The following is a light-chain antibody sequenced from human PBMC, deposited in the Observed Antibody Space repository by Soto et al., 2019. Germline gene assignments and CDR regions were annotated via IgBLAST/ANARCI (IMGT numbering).Light chain of an antibody. J-gene: IGKJ1*01. Sequence: EIVLTQSPGTLSLAPGEGAPLSCRASQSVKSSYLAWYQQKPGQAPRLLIFGTSNRATGIPDRFRGGGSGTDFTLTISSLEPEDFAVYYCQQYASSPGTFGQGTKVDIK. V-gene: IGKV3-20*01. CDR1: QSVKSSY. CDR2: GTS. CDR3: QQYASSPGT.